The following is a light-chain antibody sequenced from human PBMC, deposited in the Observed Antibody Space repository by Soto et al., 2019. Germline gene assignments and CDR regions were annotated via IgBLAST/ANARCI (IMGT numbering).Light chain of an antibody. V-gene: IGKV3-20*01. CDR3: QQYGSSPT. CDR1: QSVSSSY. J-gene: IGKJ4*01. CDR2: GAS. Sequence: EIVLTQSPGTLSLSPGERATLSCRASQSVSSSYLAWYQHKRGQAPRLLVYGASSRATGIPDRFSGSGSGTDFTLTISRLEPADSVVYYCQQYGSSPTFGGGTRVEIK.